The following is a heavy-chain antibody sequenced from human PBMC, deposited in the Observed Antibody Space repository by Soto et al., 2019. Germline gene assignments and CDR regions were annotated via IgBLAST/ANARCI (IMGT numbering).Heavy chain of an antibody. CDR3: AVSGSYSLDY. CDR1: GFTFSTYE. CDR2: ISGSGTTI. V-gene: IGHV3-48*03. J-gene: IGHJ4*02. Sequence: HPGGSLRLSCAASGFTFSTYEMNWVRQAPGKGLEWVSYISGSGTTIFYADSVKGRFTISRDNAKNSLYLQMNSLRAEDTAVYYCAVSGSYSLDYWGQGTLVTVSS. D-gene: IGHD1-26*01.